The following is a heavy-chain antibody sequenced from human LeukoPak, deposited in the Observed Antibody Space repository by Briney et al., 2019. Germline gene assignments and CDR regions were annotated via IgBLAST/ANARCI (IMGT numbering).Heavy chain of an antibody. Sequence: SGPTLVNPTQTLTLTCTFSGFSLTTSGVGVGWIRQPPGKALEWLALINWDDQKVYSPSLQSRLPITKDTSKNQVVLTMTNVDPVDTATYYCAHRRDSSGYQYRWWFAPWGQGTVVTVSS. CDR2: INWDDQK. CDR3: AHRRDSSGYQYRWWFAP. V-gene: IGHV2-5*02. CDR1: GFSLTTSGVG. J-gene: IGHJ5*02. D-gene: IGHD3-22*01.